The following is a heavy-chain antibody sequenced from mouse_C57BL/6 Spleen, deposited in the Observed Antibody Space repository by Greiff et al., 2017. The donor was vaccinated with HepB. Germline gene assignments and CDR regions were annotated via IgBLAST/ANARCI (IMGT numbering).Heavy chain of an antibody. Sequence: EVQLVESGGGLVKPGGSLKLSCAASGFTFSSYAMSWVRQTPEKRLEWVATISDGGSYTYYPDNVKGRFTISRDNAKNILYLQMSHLKSEDTAMYYCAREGTAYWGQGTLVTVSA. CDR3: AREGTAY. J-gene: IGHJ3*01. V-gene: IGHV5-4*01. CDR2: ISDGGSYT. CDR1: GFTFSSYA. D-gene: IGHD3-3*01.